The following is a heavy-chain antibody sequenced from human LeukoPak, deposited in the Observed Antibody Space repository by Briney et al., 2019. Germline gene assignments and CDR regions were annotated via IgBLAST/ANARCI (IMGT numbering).Heavy chain of an antibody. D-gene: IGHD6-13*01. J-gene: IGHJ5*02. V-gene: IGHV4-59*12. CDR2: SYYSGST. Sequence: PSETLSLTCSVSGGSISTYYWSWIRQPPGRGLEWIGYSYYSGSTNYHPSLKSRLTISVDTSKNQFSLKLSSVTAADTAVYYCARDEAIAAAPGWFDPWGEGTLVTVSP. CDR1: GGSISTYY. CDR3: ARDEAIAAAPGWFDP.